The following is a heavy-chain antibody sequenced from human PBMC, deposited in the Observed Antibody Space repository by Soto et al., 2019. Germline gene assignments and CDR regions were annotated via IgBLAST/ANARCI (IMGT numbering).Heavy chain of an antibody. V-gene: IGHV3-15*01. CDR2: IKSKTDGGTT. CDR3: TTDSLVLRFLEWAFDP. J-gene: IGHJ5*02. D-gene: IGHD3-3*01. CDR1: GFTFSNAW. Sequence: EVQLVESGGGLVKLGGSLRLSCAASGFTFSNAWLSWVLQAPGKGLEWVGRIKSKTDGGTTDYAAPVKGRFTISRNDSKNTLNLQINRLKTKGTAVYYCTTDSLVLRFLEWAFDPWGQGTLVTVSS.